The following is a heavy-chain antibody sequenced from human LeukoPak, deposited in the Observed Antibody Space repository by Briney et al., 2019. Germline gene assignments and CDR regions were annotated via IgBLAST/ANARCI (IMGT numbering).Heavy chain of an antibody. D-gene: IGHD6-6*01. CDR1: GFTFSSYA. J-gene: IGHJ4*02. CDR2: ISYDGSNK. CDR3: TKVGQLVRQDLHYFDY. Sequence: GGSLRLSCAACGFTFSSYAMHWVRQAPGKGLEWVAVISYDGSNKYYADSVKGRFTISRDNSKNTLYLQMNSLRAEDTAVYYCTKVGQLVRQDLHYFDYWGQGTLVTVSS. V-gene: IGHV3-30-3*01.